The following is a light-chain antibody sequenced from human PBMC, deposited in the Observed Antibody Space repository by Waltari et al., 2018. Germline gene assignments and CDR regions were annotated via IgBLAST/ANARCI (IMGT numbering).Light chain of an antibody. CDR1: ALPKKY. V-gene: IGLV3-10*01. CDR3: YSTDSSGNHRV. Sequence: SYELTQPPSVSVSPGQPARIPCSGDALPKKYPYWYQQKSGQAPVLVIYEDSNRPSGIPEGFSGSSSGTMATLTISGAQVEDEADYYCYSTDSSGNHRVFGGGTKLTVL. J-gene: IGLJ3*02. CDR2: EDS.